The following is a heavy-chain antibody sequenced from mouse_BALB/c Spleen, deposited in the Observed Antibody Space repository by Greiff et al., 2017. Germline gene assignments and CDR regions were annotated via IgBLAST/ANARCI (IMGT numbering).Heavy chain of an antibody. CDR2: IDPANGNT. V-gene: IGHV14-3*02. Sequence: EVKLVESGAELVKPGASVKLSCTASGFNIKDTYMHWVKQRPEQGLGWIGRIDPANGNTKYDPKFQGKATITADTSSNTAYLQLSSLTSEDTAVYYCARGGSSYLDYWGQGTTLTVSS. J-gene: IGHJ2*01. D-gene: IGHD1-1*01. CDR3: ARGGSSYLDY. CDR1: GFNIKDTY.